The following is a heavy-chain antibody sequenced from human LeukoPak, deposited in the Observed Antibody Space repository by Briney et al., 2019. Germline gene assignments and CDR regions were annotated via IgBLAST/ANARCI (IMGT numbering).Heavy chain of an antibody. CDR2: ISVYNGNT. Sequence: ASVKVSCKASGYTFTSYGISWVRQAPGQGLEWMGWISVYNGNTNYAQKLQGRVTMTTDTSTSTAYMELRSLRSDDTAVYYCARDRGTTVTTDYYYGMDVWGQGTTVTVSS. CDR3: ARDRGTTVTTDYYYGMDV. J-gene: IGHJ6*02. CDR1: GYTFTSYG. D-gene: IGHD4-17*01. V-gene: IGHV1-18*01.